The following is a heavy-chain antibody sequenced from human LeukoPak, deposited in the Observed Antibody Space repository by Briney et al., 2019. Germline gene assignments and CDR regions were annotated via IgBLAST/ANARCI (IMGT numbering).Heavy chain of an antibody. CDR1: GFTFSDYY. J-gene: IGHJ3*02. CDR2: ISSSGSTI. V-gene: IGHV3-11*01. CDR3: ARDCIAAAGTCAFDI. Sequence: PGGSLRLSCAASGFTFSDYYMSWVRQAPGKGLEWVSYISSSGSTIYYADSVKGRFTISRDNAKNSLYLQMNSLRAEDTAVYYCARDCIAAAGTCAFDIWGHGTMVTVSS. D-gene: IGHD6-13*01.